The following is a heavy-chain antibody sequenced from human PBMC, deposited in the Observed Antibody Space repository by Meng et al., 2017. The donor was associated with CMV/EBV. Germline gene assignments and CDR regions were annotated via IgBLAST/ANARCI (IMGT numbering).Heavy chain of an antibody. J-gene: IGHJ2*01. CDR1: GGTFSSYA. CDR2: IIPIFGTA. CDR3: AREVDDYGDGWYFDL. D-gene: IGHD4-17*01. V-gene: IGHV1-69*01. Sequence: GTEGKNTGSCVKVSCKASGGTFSSYAFSWVRQAPGQGLEWMGGIIPIFGTANYAQKFQGRVTITADESTSTAYMELSSLRSEDTAVYYCAREVDDYGDGWYFDLWGRGTLVTVSS.